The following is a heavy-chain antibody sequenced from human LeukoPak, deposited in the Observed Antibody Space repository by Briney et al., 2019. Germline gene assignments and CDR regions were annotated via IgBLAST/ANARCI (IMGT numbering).Heavy chain of an antibody. CDR1: GGSLSSYY. CDR3: ARTYSSGWYWYFDL. V-gene: IGHV4-59*08. J-gene: IGHJ2*01. CDR2: IYYSGST. D-gene: IGHD6-19*01. Sequence: PSETLSLTCTVSGGSLSSYYWSWIRQPPGKGLEWIGYIYYSGSTNYNPSLKSRVTISVDTSKNQFSLKLSSVTAADTAVYYCARTYSSGWYWYFDLWGRGTLVTVSS.